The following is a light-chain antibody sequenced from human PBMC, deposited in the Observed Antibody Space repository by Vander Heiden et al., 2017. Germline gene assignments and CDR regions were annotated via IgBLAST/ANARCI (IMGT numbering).Light chain of an antibody. V-gene: IGKV1-39*01. Sequence: DIQMTQSPFSLSASVGDRVTITCRASQSISSYLNWYQQKPGKAPKHLIYAASSLQSGVPSRCSGSGSGTDFTLTISSLQPEDFATYYCQQSYSTPPWTFGQGTKVEIK. J-gene: IGKJ1*01. CDR2: AAS. CDR1: QSISSY. CDR3: QQSYSTPPWT.